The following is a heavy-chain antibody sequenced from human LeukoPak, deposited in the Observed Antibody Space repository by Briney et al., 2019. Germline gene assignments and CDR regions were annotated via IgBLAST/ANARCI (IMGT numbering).Heavy chain of an antibody. CDR2: FDPEDGET. V-gene: IGHV1-24*01. Sequence: ASVKVSCKVSGYTLTELSMHWVRQAPGKGLEWMGGFDPEDGETIYAQKFQGRVTMTKDTSTDTAYMELSSLRSEDTAVYYCATELNDSGDLHDAFDIWGQGTMVTVSS. J-gene: IGHJ3*02. D-gene: IGHD4-17*01. CDR3: ATELNDSGDLHDAFDI. CDR1: GYTLTELS.